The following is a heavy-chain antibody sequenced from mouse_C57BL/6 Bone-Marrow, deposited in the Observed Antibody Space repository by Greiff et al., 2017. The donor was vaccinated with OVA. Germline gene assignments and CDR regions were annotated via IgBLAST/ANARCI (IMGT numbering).Heavy chain of an antibody. CDR1: GFTFSDYY. CDR3: ARGDSHYYGSPYFDY. J-gene: IGHJ2*01. D-gene: IGHD1-1*01. CDR2: INYDGSST. V-gene: IGHV5-16*01. Sequence: EVHLVESEGGLVQPGSSMKLSCTASGFTFSDYYMAWVRQVPEKGLEWVANINYDGSSTYYLDSLKSRFIISRDNAKNILYLQMSSLKSEDTATYYCARGDSHYYGSPYFDYWGQGTTLTVSS.